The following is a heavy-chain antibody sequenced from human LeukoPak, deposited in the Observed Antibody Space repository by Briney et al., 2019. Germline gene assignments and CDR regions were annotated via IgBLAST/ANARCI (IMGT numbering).Heavy chain of an antibody. V-gene: IGHV3-23*01. D-gene: IGHD6-13*01. CDR1: GFTFSSYA. J-gene: IGHJ4*02. CDR2: ITGSGGRT. Sequence: AGGSLRLSCAASGFTFSSYAMSWVRQAPGKGLEWVSAITGSGGRTYFADSVKGRFTISRDNSKNTLYLQMNSLRAEDTAVYYCAREPSSSIPGYFDYWGQGTLVTVSS. CDR3: AREPSSSIPGYFDY.